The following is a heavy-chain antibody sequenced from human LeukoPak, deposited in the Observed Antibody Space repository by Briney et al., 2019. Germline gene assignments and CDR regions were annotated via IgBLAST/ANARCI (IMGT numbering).Heavy chain of an antibody. Sequence: GGSLRLSCAASGFIFRSYAMSWVRQAPGKGPEWVSTISGSCCSTYYAHTVTGRCTLSIHNSQNTMYLQMNSLRAADTAVYYCANDRSCIDGVCHGDFHYWGQETLVTVSS. D-gene: IGHD2-8*01. CDR1: GFIFRSYA. CDR3: ANDRSCIDGVCHGDFHY. V-gene: IGHV3-23*01. J-gene: IGHJ4*02. CDR2: ISGSCCST.